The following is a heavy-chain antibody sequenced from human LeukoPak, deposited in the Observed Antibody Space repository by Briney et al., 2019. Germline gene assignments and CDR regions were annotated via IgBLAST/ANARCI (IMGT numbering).Heavy chain of an antibody. CDR1: GGSISSSSYY. CDR2: IYYSGST. Sequence: PSETLSLTRTVSGGSISSSSYYWGWIRQPPGKGLEWIGSIYYSGSTYYNPSLKSRVTISVDTSKNQFSLKLSSVTAADTAVYYCARQARGGASLDPWGQGTLVTVSS. J-gene: IGHJ5*02. D-gene: IGHD2-21*01. V-gene: IGHV4-39*01. CDR3: ARQARGGASLDP.